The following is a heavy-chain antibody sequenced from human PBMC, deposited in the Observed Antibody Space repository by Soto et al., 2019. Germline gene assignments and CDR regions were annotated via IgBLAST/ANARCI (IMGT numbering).Heavy chain of an antibody. Sequence: PSETLSLTCTVSGGSTSSSSYYWGWIRQPPGKGLEWIGSIYYSGSTYYNPSLKSRVTISVDTSKNQFSLKLSSVTAADTAVYYCASTGFKIAAAGTPIFGMDVWGQGTTVTVSS. J-gene: IGHJ6*02. CDR1: GGSTSSSSYY. D-gene: IGHD6-13*01. V-gene: IGHV4-39*01. CDR3: ASTGFKIAAAGTPIFGMDV. CDR2: IYYSGST.